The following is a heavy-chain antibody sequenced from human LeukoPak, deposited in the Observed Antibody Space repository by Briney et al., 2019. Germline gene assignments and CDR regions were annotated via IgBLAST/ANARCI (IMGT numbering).Heavy chain of an antibody. CDR2: ISYDGSNK. V-gene: IGHV3-30-3*01. CDR1: GSTFSSYA. D-gene: IGHD5-18*01. CDR3: ARRYSYGYYYYYGMDV. J-gene: IGHJ6*02. Sequence: GRSLRLSCAASGSTFSSYAMHWVRQAPGKGLEWVAVISYDGSNKYYADSVKGRFTISRDNSKNTLYLQMNSLRAEDTAVYYCARRYSYGYYYYYGMDVWGQGTTVTVSS.